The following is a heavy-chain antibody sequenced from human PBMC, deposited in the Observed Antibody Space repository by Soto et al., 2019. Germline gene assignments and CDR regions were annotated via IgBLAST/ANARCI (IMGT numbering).Heavy chain of an antibody. CDR1: GLIFSNYA. V-gene: IGHV3-23*01. J-gene: IGHJ4*02. CDR2: ISGSGGSP. D-gene: IGHD6-13*01. CDR3: AREGDITAAFDY. Sequence: EVQVLESGGVLVQPGGSLRLSCVAPGLIFSNYAMSWVRQAPGKGLEWVSGISGSGGSPHYADSAKGRFTISRDNSKNTLFLQMNTLRAEDTALYYGAREGDITAAFDYWGQGTLVTVSS.